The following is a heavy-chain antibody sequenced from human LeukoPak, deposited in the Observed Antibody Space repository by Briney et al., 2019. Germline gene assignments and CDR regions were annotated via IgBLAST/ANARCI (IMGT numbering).Heavy chain of an antibody. CDR3: AAGQRDILTGYYSEDDAFDI. J-gene: IGHJ3*02. V-gene: IGHV1-58*02. Sequence: ASVKVSCKASGFTFTSSAMQWVRQARGQRLEWIGWIVVGSGNTNYAQKFQERVAITRDMSTSTAYMELSSLRSEDTAVYYCAAGQRDILTGYYSEDDAFDIWGQGTMVTVSS. CDR2: IVVGSGNT. D-gene: IGHD3-9*01. CDR1: GFTFTSSA.